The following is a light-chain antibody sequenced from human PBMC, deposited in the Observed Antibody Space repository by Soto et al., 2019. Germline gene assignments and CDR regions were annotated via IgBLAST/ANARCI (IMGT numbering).Light chain of an antibody. CDR3: QQYKSWPPIT. CDR1: QGVSRK. Sequence: DIVMTQSPATLSVAPGERVTFSCRASQGVSRKLAWYQHKPGQAPRLLISGASTGATGIPARFSGSGSGTEFTLTISSLQSEDYAVYYCQQYKSWPPITFGQGTRLEIK. V-gene: IGKV3-15*01. J-gene: IGKJ5*01. CDR2: GAS.